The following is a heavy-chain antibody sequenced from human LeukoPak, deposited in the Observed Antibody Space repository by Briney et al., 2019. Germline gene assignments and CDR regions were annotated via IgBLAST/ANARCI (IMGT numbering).Heavy chain of an antibody. CDR3: ATKEPSTSGWSY. V-gene: IGHV3-7*01. CDR1: GFTFNRDW. J-gene: IGHJ4*02. D-gene: IGHD6-19*01. CDR2: IKEDGSEK. Sequence: GGSLRLSCSASGFTFNRDWTAWVRQAPGKGLEWVANIKEDGSEKNYVDSVKGRFTISRDNAVNSVYLQMNDLRAEDTGVYYCATKEPSTSGWSYWGQGALVTVSS.